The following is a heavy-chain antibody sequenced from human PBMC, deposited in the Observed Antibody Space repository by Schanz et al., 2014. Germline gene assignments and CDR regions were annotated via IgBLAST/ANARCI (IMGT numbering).Heavy chain of an antibody. CDR3: ARDRQQLVGRIGYYYGMDV. CDR2: IKKDGSEK. D-gene: IGHD6-13*01. V-gene: IGHV3-7*01. J-gene: IGHJ6*02. Sequence: EVQLLESGGGLVQPGGSLRLSCAVSGFTFSSYAMSWVRQAPGKGLEWVATIKKDGSEKYNVDAVKGRFTISRDNSKNTLYLQMNSLRAEDTAVYYCARDRQQLVGRIGYYYGMDVWGQGTTVTVSS. CDR1: GFTFSSYA.